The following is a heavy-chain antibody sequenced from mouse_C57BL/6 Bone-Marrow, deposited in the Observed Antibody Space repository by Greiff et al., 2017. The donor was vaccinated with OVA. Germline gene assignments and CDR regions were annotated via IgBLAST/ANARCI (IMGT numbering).Heavy chain of an antibody. CDR2: IDPSDSYT. Sequence: QVQLKQSGAELVKPGASVKLSCKASGYTFTSYWMQWVKQRPGQGLEWIGEIDPSDSYTNYNQKFKGKATLTVDTSSSTAYMQLSSLTSEDSAVYYCARKTYYSKGGWFAYWGQGTLVTVSA. CDR3: ARKTYYSKGGWFAY. J-gene: IGHJ3*01. CDR1: GYTFTSYW. V-gene: IGHV1-50*01. D-gene: IGHD2-5*01.